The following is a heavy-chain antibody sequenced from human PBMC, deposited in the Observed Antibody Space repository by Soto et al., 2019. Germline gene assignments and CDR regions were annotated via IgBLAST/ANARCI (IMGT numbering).Heavy chain of an antibody. CDR1: GYTFTSYG. J-gene: IGHJ4*02. CDR2: ISAYNGNT. V-gene: IGHV1-18*01. CDR3: ARDAFPTTRRIGGGY. Sequence: QVQLVQSGAEVKKPGASVKVSCKASGYTFTSYGISWVRQAPGQGLEWMGWISAYNGNTNYAQKLQGRVTMTTDTATSTAYIELRSLRSDDTAVYSCARDAFPTTRRIGGGYWGQGILVTVSS. D-gene: IGHD1-1*01.